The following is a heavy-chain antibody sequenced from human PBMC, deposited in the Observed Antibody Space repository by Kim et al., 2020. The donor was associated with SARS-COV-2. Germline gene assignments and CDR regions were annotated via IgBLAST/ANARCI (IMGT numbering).Heavy chain of an antibody. CDR3: ARRDLYYGMDV. Sequence: GYAKQLQGRVPIARNTPKSTAYLELNSLRSEDTAVYYCARRDLYYGMDVWGQGTTVTVSS. J-gene: IGHJ6*02. V-gene: IGHV1-8*01.